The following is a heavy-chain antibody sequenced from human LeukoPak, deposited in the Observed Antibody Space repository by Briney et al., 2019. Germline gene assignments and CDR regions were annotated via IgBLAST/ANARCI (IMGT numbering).Heavy chain of an antibody. Sequence: SETLSLTCTVSGGSISTYYWNWIRQPPGQGLEWIGYVSYSGSTSYNPSLKSRVTISVDTSKNQFSLKLTSVTAADTAVYYCARPGRDDTDDWNFDLWGRGTLVTVSS. D-gene: IGHD1-1*01. J-gene: IGHJ2*01. CDR1: GGSISTYY. CDR3: ARPGRDDTDDWNFDL. V-gene: IGHV4-59*08. CDR2: VSYSGST.